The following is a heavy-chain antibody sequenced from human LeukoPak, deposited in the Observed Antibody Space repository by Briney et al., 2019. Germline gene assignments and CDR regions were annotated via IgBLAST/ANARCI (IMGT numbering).Heavy chain of an antibody. Sequence: SETLSLTCTVSGGPISSSSYYWGWIRQPPGKGLEWIGNIYYSGTTYYNPSLKSRVTMSVDTSKNQFSLKLSSVTAADTSVYYCARRLSSSWYFDYWGQGTLVTVSS. CDR1: GGPISSSSYY. J-gene: IGHJ4*02. CDR3: ARRLSSSWYFDY. V-gene: IGHV4-39*01. CDR2: IYYSGTT. D-gene: IGHD6-13*01.